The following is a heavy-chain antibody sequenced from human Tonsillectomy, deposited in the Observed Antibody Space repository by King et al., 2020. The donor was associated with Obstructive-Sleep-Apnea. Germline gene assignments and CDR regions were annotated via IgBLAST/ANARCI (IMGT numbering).Heavy chain of an antibody. J-gene: IGHJ4*02. V-gene: IGHV4-30-4*01. CDR1: GGSINSGDYY. D-gene: IGHD3-10*01. CDR3: ARWRGGSGNIDY. Sequence: VQLQESGPGLVKPSQTLSLTCTVSGGSINSGDYYWTWIRQPPGKGLEWIGFIYHSGSTYFNPSLRSRVTASIETSRNQFSLNLNSVTAADTAVYFCARWRGGSGNIDYWGQGILVTVSS. CDR2: IYHSGST.